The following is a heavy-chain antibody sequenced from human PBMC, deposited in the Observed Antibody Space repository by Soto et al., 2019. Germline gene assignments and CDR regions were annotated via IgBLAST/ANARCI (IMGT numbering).Heavy chain of an antibody. D-gene: IGHD3-9*01. J-gene: IGHJ6*03. V-gene: IGHV4-59*12. CDR1: GGSISNYY. CDR2: IYDSGST. CDR3: ARAIPYYDIWTGSSYYYYYLDV. Sequence: QVQLQESGPGLVKPSETLSLTCTVSGGSISNYYWRWIRQPQGRGLDWIGYIYDSGSTNYNTSLKSRCTISGVTSKNQFSMKLRFVTAADTAVYYCARAIPYYDIWTGSSYYYYYLDVWGKGTTVTVSS.